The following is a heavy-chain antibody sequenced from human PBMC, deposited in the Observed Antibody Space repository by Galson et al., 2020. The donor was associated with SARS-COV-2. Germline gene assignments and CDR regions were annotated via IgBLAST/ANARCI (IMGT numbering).Heavy chain of an antibody. V-gene: IGHV3-30*17. Sequence: GESLKISCTTSGFTFSLHPMHWVRQAPGKGLEWVAVISFDGKEEYYADSVKGRFTISRDNPKNTLYLQMNSLRVEDTALYYCARDMLGEKLEPDYWGRGTQVTVSS. CDR1: GFTFSLHP. D-gene: IGHD3-10*02. CDR3: ARDMLGEKLEPDY. CDR2: ISFDGKEE. J-gene: IGHJ4*02.